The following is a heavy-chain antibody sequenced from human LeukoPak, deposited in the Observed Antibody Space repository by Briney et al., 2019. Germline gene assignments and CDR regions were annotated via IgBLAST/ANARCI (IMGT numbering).Heavy chain of an antibody. Sequence: SETLSLTCAVSGGSISSGGYSWSWTRQSPGKGLEWIGSIYYSGSTYYNPSLKSRVTISVDTSKNQFSLKLSSVTAADTAVYYCARVEMTTISYSFDYWGQGTLVTVSS. V-gene: IGHV4-30-2*03. CDR2: IYYSGST. D-gene: IGHD5-24*01. CDR3: ARVEMTTISYSFDY. J-gene: IGHJ4*02. CDR1: GGSISSGGYS.